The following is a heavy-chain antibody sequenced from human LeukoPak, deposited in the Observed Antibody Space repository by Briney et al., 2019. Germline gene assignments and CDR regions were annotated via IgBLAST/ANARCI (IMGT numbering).Heavy chain of an antibody. CDR3: ARLKATVSIHAYFDY. V-gene: IGHV4-38-2*02. CDR2: IYHSGTT. CDR1: GYSISSGYY. J-gene: IGHJ4*02. Sequence: PSETLSLTCTVSGYSISSGYYWGWIRQPPGKGLQWIGSIYHSGTTYYNPSLKSRVTISVDTSKNQFSLNLISATAADTAVYYCARLKATVSIHAYFDYWGQGTLVTVSS. D-gene: IGHD4-17*01.